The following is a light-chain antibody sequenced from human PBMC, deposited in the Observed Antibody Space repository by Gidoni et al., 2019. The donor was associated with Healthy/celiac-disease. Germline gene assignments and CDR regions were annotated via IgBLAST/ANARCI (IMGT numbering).Light chain of an antibody. CDR3: QHYSNWPLT. CDR2: QAS. Sequence: IVFTHSPATLSVSPAEGATLSCRASQSVGSTLAWYQQKPGQAPRLLIYQASTRASNIPARFSGSGSGTEFTLTISSLQSEDFAVYYCQHYSNWPLTFGQGTRLEIK. CDR1: QSVGST. V-gene: IGKV3D-15*01. J-gene: IGKJ5*01.